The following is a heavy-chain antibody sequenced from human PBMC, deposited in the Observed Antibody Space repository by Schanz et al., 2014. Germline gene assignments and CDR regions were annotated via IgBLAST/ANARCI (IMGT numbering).Heavy chain of an antibody. D-gene: IGHD5-12*01. J-gene: IGHJ4*02. CDR3: ARAFGGYDPAGALDY. V-gene: IGHV1-8*01. CDR2: MNPDSGNT. Sequence: QVQLVQSGAEVKKPGASVKVSCRASGYPFTSDDITWVRQAPGQGLEWMGWMNPDSGNTGYAQKFQGRVTMTRNTSISTAYMELSSLRSEDTAVYYCARAFGGYDPAGALDYWGQGTLVTVSS. CDR1: GYPFTSDD.